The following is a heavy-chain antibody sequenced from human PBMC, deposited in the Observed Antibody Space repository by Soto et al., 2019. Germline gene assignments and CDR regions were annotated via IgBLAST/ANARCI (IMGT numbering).Heavy chain of an antibody. CDR1: GFTFSSYW. Sequence: GGSLRLSCAASGFTFSSYWMHWVRQAPGKGLVWVSRINGDGISTTYADSVKGRFTISRDNAKNTLYLQMNSLRAEDTAVYYCAKGVEPRGNNWFDPWGQGTLVTVSS. CDR3: AKGVEPRGNNWFDP. D-gene: IGHD2-15*01. J-gene: IGHJ5*02. V-gene: IGHV3-74*01. CDR2: INGDGIST.